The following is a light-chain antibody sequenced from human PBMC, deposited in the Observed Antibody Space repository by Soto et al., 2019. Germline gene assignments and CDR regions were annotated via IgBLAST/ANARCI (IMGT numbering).Light chain of an antibody. CDR3: QQYNSYPWT. CDR1: QSISSY. V-gene: IGKV1-39*01. CDR2: AAS. Sequence: DIQMTQSPSSLSASVGDRVTITCRASQSISSYLNWYQQKPGKAPELLIYAASSLQSGVPSRFSGSGSGTDFTLTISSLQPEDFATYYCQQYNSYPWTFGQGTKVEIK. J-gene: IGKJ1*01.